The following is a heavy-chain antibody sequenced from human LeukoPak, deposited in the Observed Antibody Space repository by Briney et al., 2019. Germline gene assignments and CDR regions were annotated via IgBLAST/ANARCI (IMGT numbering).Heavy chain of an antibody. D-gene: IGHD2/OR15-2a*01. CDR2: ISTSEN. CDR3: AKEGRSSTPGY. J-gene: IGHJ4*02. V-gene: IGHV4-4*07. CDR1: GGFISTYY. Sequence: PSETLSLTCTVSGGFISTYYWSWIRQPAGKELEWIGRISTSENNYNPSLKSRVTMSVDTSKNQFSLRLTSVTAADTAVYFCAKEGRSSTPGYWGQGTLVTVSS.